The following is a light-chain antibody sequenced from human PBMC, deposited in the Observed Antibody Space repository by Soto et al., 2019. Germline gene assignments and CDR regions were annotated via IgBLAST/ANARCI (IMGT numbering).Light chain of an antibody. V-gene: IGKV1-33*01. CDR3: QQFDSLPYT. Sequence: DIQMTQSPSSLSASLGDRVTITCQASQGISNYLNWYQQKPGTAPKLLIYDASNLETGVPSRFTGSGSGTDFSFTISSLQPEDIATYYCQQFDSLPYTFGQGTKLEI. CDR1: QGISNY. CDR2: DAS. J-gene: IGKJ2*01.